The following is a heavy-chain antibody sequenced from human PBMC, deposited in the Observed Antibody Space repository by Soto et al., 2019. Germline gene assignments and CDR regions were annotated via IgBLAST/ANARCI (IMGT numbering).Heavy chain of an antibody. CDR2: INSDGST. Sequence: EVQLVESGGGLIPPGGSLRLSCAASGFLVNSAYMTWVRQAPGKGLEWLSMINSDGSTLYAESVKGRFTISRDNSKNRLDLQMNSRRAEDTAMYYCARGGYSFAWGYWGQGTLVIVTS. V-gene: IGHV3-53*01. CDR1: GFLVNSAY. CDR3: ARGGYSFAWGY. J-gene: IGHJ4*02. D-gene: IGHD5-18*01.